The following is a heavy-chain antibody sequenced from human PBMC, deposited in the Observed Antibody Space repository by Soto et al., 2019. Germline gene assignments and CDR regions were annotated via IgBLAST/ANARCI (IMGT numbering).Heavy chain of an antibody. V-gene: IGHV1-2*02. CDR3: AREETNSSGYYCPWG. CDR1: GYTFTGFY. Sequence: GSVKVYCKTSGYTFTGFYMHCVRRAPGQGLEWMGWINPNSGGTNYAQKFQGRVTMTRDTSISTAYMELSRLRSEDTAVYYCAREETNSSGYYCPWGWGHGTMVTVSS. CDR2: INPNSGGT. D-gene: IGHD3-22*01. J-gene: IGHJ4*01.